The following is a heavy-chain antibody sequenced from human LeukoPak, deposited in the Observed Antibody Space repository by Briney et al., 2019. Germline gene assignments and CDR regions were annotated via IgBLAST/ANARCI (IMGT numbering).Heavy chain of an antibody. J-gene: IGHJ4*02. V-gene: IGHV3-23*01. CDR2: ISGSAGST. CDR1: GFIFNKAW. CDR3: AKAFLPDASYFDY. Sequence: PGGSLRLSCAASGFIFNKAWMNWVRQAPGKGLEWVSAISGSAGSTNYGDSVRGRFTISRDNSKDTLYLQMNSLRAEDTAVYYCAKAFLPDASYFDYWGQGTLVTVSS. D-gene: IGHD2-2*01.